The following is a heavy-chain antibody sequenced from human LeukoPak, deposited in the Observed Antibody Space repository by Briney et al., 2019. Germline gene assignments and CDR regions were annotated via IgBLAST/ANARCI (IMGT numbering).Heavy chain of an antibody. CDR2: ITLDGSDS. CDR3: TTENWYVFEN. CDR1: GFPFSSYW. Sequence: GGSLRLSCAASGFPFSSYWMAWVRQAPGKGLEWVATITLDGSDSYYVDSVKGRFTVSRDNAKNSLYSQMNSLRAEDTAVFYCTTENWYVFENWGQGSLVTVSS. V-gene: IGHV3-7*04. J-gene: IGHJ4*02. D-gene: IGHD1-1*01.